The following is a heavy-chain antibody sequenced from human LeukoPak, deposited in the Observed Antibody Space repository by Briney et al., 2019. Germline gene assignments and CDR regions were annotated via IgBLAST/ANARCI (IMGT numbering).Heavy chain of an antibody. Sequence: GESLKISCKGSGYSFTSYWIGWVRQMPGKGLEWMGIIYPGDSDTRYSPSFQGQVTISADKSISTAYLQWSSLKASDTAMYYCARRPYDSSGLEPVGAFDIWGQGTMVTVSS. V-gene: IGHV5-51*01. J-gene: IGHJ3*02. CDR2: IYPGDSDT. CDR3: ARRPYDSSGLEPVGAFDI. D-gene: IGHD3-22*01. CDR1: GYSFTSYW.